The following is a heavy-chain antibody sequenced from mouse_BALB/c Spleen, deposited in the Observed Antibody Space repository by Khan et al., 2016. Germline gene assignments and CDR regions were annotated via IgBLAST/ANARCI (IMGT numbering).Heavy chain of an antibody. D-gene: IGHD2-10*02. Sequence: VQLQQSGAELVKPGASVKLSCTASGFNIKDTYMHWVKQRPEQGLEWIGRIDPANGNTKYDPKFQGKATITADTSSNTAYLQLSSLTSEDTAVYYGARGYGNYPMDYWGQGTSVTVSS. CDR3: ARGYGNYPMDY. J-gene: IGHJ4*01. CDR2: IDPANGNT. CDR1: GFNIKDTY. V-gene: IGHV14-3*02.